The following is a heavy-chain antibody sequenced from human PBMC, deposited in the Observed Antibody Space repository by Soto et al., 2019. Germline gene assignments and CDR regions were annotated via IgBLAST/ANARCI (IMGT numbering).Heavy chain of an antibody. V-gene: IGHV4-59*12. CDR1: GGSISSYY. CDR3: ARHNYDSSGTAVDV. D-gene: IGHD3-22*01. J-gene: IGHJ6*02. Sequence: SETLSLTCTVSGGSISSYYWSWIRQPPGKGLEWIGYIYYSGITNYNPSLKSRVTISVDTSKNQFSLKLSSVTAADTAVYYCARHNYDSSGTAVDVWGQGTTVTVSS. CDR2: IYYSGIT.